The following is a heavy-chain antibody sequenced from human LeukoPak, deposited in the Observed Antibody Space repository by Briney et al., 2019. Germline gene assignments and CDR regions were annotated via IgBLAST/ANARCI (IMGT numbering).Heavy chain of an antibody. Sequence: GGSLRLSCAASGFTVNTNYMSWVRQAPGKAPEWVANIRHDGREKYYVGSVKGRFIISRDNAKNSLYLQMNSLRLEDTAIYYCAWGMDVWGQGTTVTVSS. CDR1: GFTVNTNY. CDR3: AWGMDV. J-gene: IGHJ6*02. V-gene: IGHV3-7*04. CDR2: IRHDGREK.